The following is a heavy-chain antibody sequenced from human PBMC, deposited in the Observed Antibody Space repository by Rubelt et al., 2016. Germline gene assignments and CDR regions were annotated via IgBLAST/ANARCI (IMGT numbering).Heavy chain of an antibody. Sequence: QVQLQQWGAGLLKPSETLSLTCAVYGGSFSGYYWSWIRQPPGKGLEWIGEINHSGSTNYNPSLKSRVTISVDTSKNQFSLKLSSVNAADTAVYYCARGPQITMVRRLFDYWGQGTLVTVSS. V-gene: IGHV4-34*01. CDR1: GGSFSGYY. CDR3: ARGPQITMVRRLFDY. J-gene: IGHJ4*02. CDR2: INHSGST. D-gene: IGHD3-10*01.